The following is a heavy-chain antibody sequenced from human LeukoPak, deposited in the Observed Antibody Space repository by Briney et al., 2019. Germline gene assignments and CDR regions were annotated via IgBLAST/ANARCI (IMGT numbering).Heavy chain of an antibody. V-gene: IGHV4-34*01. CDR1: GGSFSGYY. CDR2: INHSGST. D-gene: IGHD3-9*01. CDR3: AREGSRYDILTGYYSSILSRRSLVY. J-gene: IGHJ4*02. Sequence: PSETLSLTCADYGGSFSGYYWSWIRQPPGKGLEWIGEINHSGSTNYNPSLKSRVTISVDTSKNQFSLKLSSVAAADTAVYYCAREGSRYDILTGYYSSILSRRSLVYWGQGTLVTVSS.